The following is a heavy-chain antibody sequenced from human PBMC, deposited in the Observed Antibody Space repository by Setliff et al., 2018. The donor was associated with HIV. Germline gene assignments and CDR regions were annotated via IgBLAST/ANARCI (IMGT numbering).Heavy chain of an antibody. V-gene: IGHV4-39*07. J-gene: IGHJ4*02. D-gene: IGHD2-21*02. CDR1: GGSISGSSYY. CDR2: VDYTGST. Sequence: SETLSLTCTVSGGSISGSSYYWGWVRQPPGKGLEWVGNVDYTGSTYYNPSLKSRVTISVDTSKNQFSLRLNSVTAADTAVYYCARQGNIVVVTSFDYWGQGTLVTVSS. CDR3: ARQGNIVVVTSFDY.